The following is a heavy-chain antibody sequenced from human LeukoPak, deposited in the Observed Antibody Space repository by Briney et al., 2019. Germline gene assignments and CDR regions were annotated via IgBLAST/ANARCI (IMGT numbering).Heavy chain of an antibody. V-gene: IGHV3-21*01. D-gene: IGHD6-6*01. J-gene: IGHJ4*02. CDR2: ISSSSYI. Sequence: GGSLRLSCAASGFTFSNYGMNWVRQAPGKGLEWVSYISSSSYIYYADSVKGRFTISRDNAKNSMYLHMNSLRADDTAVFYCARGSSSSDLDYWGQGTLVTVSS. CDR1: GFTFSNYG. CDR3: ARGSSSSDLDY.